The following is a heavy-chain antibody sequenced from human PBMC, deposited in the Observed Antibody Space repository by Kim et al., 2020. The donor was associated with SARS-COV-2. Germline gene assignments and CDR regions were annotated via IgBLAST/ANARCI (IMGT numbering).Heavy chain of an antibody. CDR3: ASTIDGRID. D-gene: IGHD2-21*01. J-gene: IGHJ4*02. V-gene: IGHV3-30*03. CDR1: GFTFSSYG. CDR2: ISYDGSDK. Sequence: GGSLRLSCAASGFTFSSYGMHWVRQAPGKGLEWVAVISYDGSDKYYADSVKGRFTISRDNSKNTLYLQMNSLSAEDTAVYYCASTIDGRIDWGQGTLVTVSS.